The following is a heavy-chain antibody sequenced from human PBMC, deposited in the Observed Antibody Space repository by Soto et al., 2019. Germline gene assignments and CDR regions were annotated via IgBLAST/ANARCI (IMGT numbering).Heavy chain of an antibody. D-gene: IGHD2-2*02. J-gene: IGHJ6*02. CDR1: GYTFSGYY. Sequence: GASVKVSCKASGYTFSGYYIHWLRQAPGQGLEWMGWINPNSGGTNYAQKFQGRVTVTRDTPTSTAYMELSRLTSDDTAVYYCARSPTAGHCTITGCYTRPLYGMDVCRQGTRVTVSS. V-gene: IGHV1-2*02. CDR3: ARSPTAGHCTITGCYTRPLYGMDV. CDR2: INPNSGGT.